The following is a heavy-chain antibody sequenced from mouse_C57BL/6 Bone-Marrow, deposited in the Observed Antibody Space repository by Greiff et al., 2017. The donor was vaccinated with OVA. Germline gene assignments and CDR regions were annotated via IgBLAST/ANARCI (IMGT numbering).Heavy chain of an antibody. V-gene: IGHV1-53*01. CDR3: ARSNYYGIHFAY. J-gene: IGHJ3*01. CDR2: INPSNGGT. D-gene: IGHD1-1*01. Sequence: QVQLQQPGTDLVKPGASVKLSCKASGYTFTSYWMHWVKQRPGQGLEWIGNINPSNGGTNYNEKFKSKATLTVDKSSSTAYMQLSSLTSEDSAVYYCARSNYYGIHFAYWGKGTLVTVSA. CDR1: GYTFTSYW.